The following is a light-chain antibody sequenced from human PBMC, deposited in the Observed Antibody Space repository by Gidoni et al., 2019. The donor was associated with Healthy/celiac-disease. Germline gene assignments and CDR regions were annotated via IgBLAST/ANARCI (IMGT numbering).Light chain of an antibody. CDR3: QQFYTSPWT. Sequence: AIRMTQSPSSFSASIGDRVTITCRASQEISNFLAWYQQKPGKAPKVLIYRAFSLQSGVPSRFSGNGSETDFTLTIICLESEDFASYYCQQFYTSPWTFGQGTKVEIK. J-gene: IGKJ1*01. CDR1: QEISNF. V-gene: IGKV1-8*01. CDR2: RAF.